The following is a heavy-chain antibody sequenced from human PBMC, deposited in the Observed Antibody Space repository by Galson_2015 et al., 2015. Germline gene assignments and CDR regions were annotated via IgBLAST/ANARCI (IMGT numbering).Heavy chain of an antibody. CDR3: ARVQWQLDYYYYMDV. J-gene: IGHJ6*03. D-gene: IGHD1-26*01. CDR1: GWSISSGFY. V-gene: IGHV4-38-2*01. Sequence: LSLTCAVSGWSISSGFYWGWVRQPPGKGLEWIGNIYHTGSTYYNPSLKSRVTISVDTSKNQFSLKLSSLTAADTALYYCARVQWQLDYYYYMDVWGKGSTVTVSS. CDR2: IYHTGST.